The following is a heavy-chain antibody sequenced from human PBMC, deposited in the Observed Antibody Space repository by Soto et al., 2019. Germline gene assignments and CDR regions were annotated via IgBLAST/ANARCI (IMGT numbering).Heavy chain of an antibody. J-gene: IGHJ5*02. CDR1: GFTFSNYA. Sequence: SLRLSCAASGFTFSNYAMSWVRQAPGKGLEWVSTLSGSGGSTYYADSVKGRFTISRDNSKNTLYLQMNSPRAEDTAVYYCAKDTVPVATPWFDPWGQGTLVTVSS. D-gene: IGHD2-2*01. CDR3: AKDTVPVATPWFDP. CDR2: LSGSGGST. V-gene: IGHV3-23*01.